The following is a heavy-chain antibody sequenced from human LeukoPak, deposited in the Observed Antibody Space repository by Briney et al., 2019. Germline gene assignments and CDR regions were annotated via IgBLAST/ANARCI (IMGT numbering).Heavy chain of an antibody. CDR1: GGSFSGYY. CDR2: INHSGST. V-gene: IGHV4-34*01. J-gene: IGHJ6*02. Sequence: SETLSLTCAVYGGSFSGYYWSWIRQPPGKGLEWIGEINHSGSTNYNPSLKSRVTISVDTSKNQFSLKLSSVTAADTAVYYCARNRANTVTTYYYYYGMDVWGQGTTVTVSS. D-gene: IGHD4-11*01. CDR3: ARNRANTVTTYYYYYGMDV.